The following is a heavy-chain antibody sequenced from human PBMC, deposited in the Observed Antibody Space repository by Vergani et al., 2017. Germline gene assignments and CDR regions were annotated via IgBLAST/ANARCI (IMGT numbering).Heavy chain of an antibody. V-gene: IGHV3-30*18. Sequence: QVQLVESGGGVVQPGRSLRLSCAASGFTFSSYCMHWVRQAPGKGLEWVAVVSYDGSNKYYADSVKGRFTISRDNSKNTLYLQMNSLRAEVTAVYYCAKDSGAGYSSSWLLFDYWGQGTLVTVSS. J-gene: IGHJ4*02. D-gene: IGHD6-13*01. CDR2: VSYDGSNK. CDR3: AKDSGAGYSSSWLLFDY. CDR1: GFTFSSYC.